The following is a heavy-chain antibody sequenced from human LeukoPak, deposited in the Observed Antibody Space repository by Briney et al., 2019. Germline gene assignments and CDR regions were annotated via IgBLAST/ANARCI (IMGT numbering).Heavy chain of an antibody. D-gene: IGHD2-15*01. Sequence: PSETLSLTCTVSGGSISSGGYYWSWIRQPPGKGLEWIGYIYHSGSTYYNPSLKSRVTISVDRSKNQFSLKLSSVTAADTAVYYCARGSSTAGYWGQGTLVTVSS. J-gene: IGHJ4*02. V-gene: IGHV4-30-2*01. CDR3: ARGSSTAGY. CDR1: GGSISSGGYY. CDR2: IYHSGST.